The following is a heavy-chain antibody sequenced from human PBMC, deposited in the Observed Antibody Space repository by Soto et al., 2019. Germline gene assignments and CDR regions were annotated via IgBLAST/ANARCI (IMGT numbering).Heavy chain of an antibody. V-gene: IGHV2-5*02. CDR1: GFSLNTRAVG. D-gene: IGHD6-19*01. J-gene: IGHJ4*02. Sequence: QITLEESGPALVKPTQTLTLTCTFSGFSLNTRAVGVGWIRQPPGKALEWLAFIYWDDNKYYSPSLKSRLTIPKDTSKNQVVLTMTNTGPVDTATYYCAHGAGWLFDYWGQGTQVTVSS. CDR3: AHGAGWLFDY. CDR2: IYWDDNK.